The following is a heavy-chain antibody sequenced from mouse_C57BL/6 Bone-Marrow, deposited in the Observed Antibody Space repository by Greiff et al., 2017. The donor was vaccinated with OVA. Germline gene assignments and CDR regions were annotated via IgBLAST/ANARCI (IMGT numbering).Heavy chain of an antibody. CDR1: GYTFTSYW. D-gene: IGHD1-2*01. J-gene: IGHJ4*01. Sequence: QVQLQQPGAELVKPGASVKMSCKASGYTFTSYWITWVKPRPGQGLEWIGDIYPGSGSTNYNEKFKSKATLTVDTSSSTAYMQLSSLTSEDSAVYYCARGDYGYYYAMDYWGQGTSVTVSS. CDR3: ARGDYGYYYAMDY. CDR2: IYPGSGST. V-gene: IGHV1-55*01.